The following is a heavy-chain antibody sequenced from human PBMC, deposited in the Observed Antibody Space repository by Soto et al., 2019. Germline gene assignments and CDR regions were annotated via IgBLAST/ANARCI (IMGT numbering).Heavy chain of an antibody. CDR2: ISTFNGNA. V-gene: IGHV1-18*04. D-gene: IGHD6-19*01. CDR1: GYTFSSNG. Sequence: QVQLVQSGAEVKKPGASVKVSCKASGYTFSSNGVSWVRQAPGQGVEWMGWISTFNGNAHYAQKFQGRVTKTTDTSTNTAYMELTSLSSDDTAVYYCARLHGYSSGWYDYWGQGTLVTVSS. CDR3: ARLHGYSSGWYDY. J-gene: IGHJ4*02.